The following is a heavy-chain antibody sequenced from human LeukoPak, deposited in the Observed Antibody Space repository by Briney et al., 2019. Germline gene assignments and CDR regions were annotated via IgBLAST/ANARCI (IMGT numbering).Heavy chain of an antibody. CDR1: GYTFTSYY. D-gene: IGHD3-3*01. V-gene: IGHV1-46*01. Sequence: AASVTVSCKASGYTFTSYYMHWVRQAPGQGLEWMGIINPSGGSTSYAQKFQGRVTMTRDTSTSTVYMELSSLRSEDTAVYYCARDAYYDFWSGYYAGYFDYWGQGTLVTVSS. CDR2: INPSGGST. J-gene: IGHJ4*02. CDR3: ARDAYYDFWSGYYAGYFDY.